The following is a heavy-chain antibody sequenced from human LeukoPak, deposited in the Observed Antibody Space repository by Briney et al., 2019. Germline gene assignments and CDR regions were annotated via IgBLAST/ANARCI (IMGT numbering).Heavy chain of an antibody. J-gene: IGHJ4*02. CDR1: GFTFSGYR. CDR3: ARRGNLDY. CDR2: IKQDGSEK. Sequence: GGSLRLSCAASGFTFSGYRMSWVRQAPGKGLEWVANIKQDGSEKYYVDSVKGRFTISRDNAKNSLYLQMNSLRAEDTAVYYCARRGNLDYWGQGTLVTVSS. V-gene: IGHV3-7*05. D-gene: IGHD1-14*01.